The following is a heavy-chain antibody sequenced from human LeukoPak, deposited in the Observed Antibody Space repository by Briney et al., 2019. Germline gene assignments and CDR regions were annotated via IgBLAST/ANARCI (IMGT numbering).Heavy chain of an antibody. CDR3: ARAPITSPFYFDC. CDR1: GFAFDEHG. Sequence: GGSLRLSCTASGFAFDEHGMSRVRQVPGKGLEWVSGINWSGGSTGYSDPVRGRFTISRDNAKNSLYLQMDSLRAEDTALYYCARAPITSPFYFDCWGQGTLVAVSS. V-gene: IGHV3-20*04. D-gene: IGHD2-2*01. J-gene: IGHJ4*02. CDR2: INWSGGST.